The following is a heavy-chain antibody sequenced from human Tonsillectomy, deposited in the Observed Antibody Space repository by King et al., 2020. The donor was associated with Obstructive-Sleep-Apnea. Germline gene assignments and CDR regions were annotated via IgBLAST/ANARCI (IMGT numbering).Heavy chain of an antibody. J-gene: IGHJ5*02. CDR2: ISYDGSNK. D-gene: IGHD3-10*01. V-gene: IGHV3-30*04. CDR1: GFTFSSYT. CDR3: AREDTGSWFGELFSWFDP. Sequence: VQLVESGGGVVQPGRSLRLSCAASGFTFSSYTMHWVRQAPGKGLEWVALISYDGSNKYYADSGKGRFTISRDNSKKTLYLQMNSLRAEDTAVYFCAREDTGSWFGELFSWFDPWGQGTLVTVSS.